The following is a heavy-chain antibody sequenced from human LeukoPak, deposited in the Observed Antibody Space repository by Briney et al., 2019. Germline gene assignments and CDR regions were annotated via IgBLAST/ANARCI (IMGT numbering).Heavy chain of an antibody. V-gene: IGHV3-20*04. J-gene: IGHJ6*03. CDR1: GFTFDDYG. CDR3: ARGKDYCSSSSCYSPMDV. CDR2: IGWNGGRT. D-gene: IGHD2-2*01. Sequence: GGSLRLSCAAAGFTFDDYGMRWVRQAPGKGLEWVAGIGWNGGRTAYADSGKGRFTISRDNARSSLYLQMSSMRAEDTGLYYCARGKDYCSSSSCYSPMDVWGKGTTVAVPS.